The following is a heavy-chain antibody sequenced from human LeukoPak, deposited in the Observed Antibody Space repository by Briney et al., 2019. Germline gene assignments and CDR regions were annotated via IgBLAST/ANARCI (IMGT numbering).Heavy chain of an antibody. CDR3: ASFVGGTSTSGAFDI. D-gene: IGHD1-26*01. CDR1: GGSITSGYDY. CDR2: IYTSGAN. Sequence: TLSLTCTVSGGSITSGYDYWSWIRQPAGQGLEWIVRIYTSGANNSHPSLKSRVTISVDTPNNQFSLKLRSVTAADTPVYYCASFVGGTSTSGAFDIWGQGTMVTVSS. J-gene: IGHJ3*02. V-gene: IGHV4-61*02.